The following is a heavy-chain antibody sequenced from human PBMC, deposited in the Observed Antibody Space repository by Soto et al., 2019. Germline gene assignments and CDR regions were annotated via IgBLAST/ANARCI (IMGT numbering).Heavy chain of an antibody. CDR2: MNPNSGNT. CDR1: GYTFTSYD. Sequence: ASVKVSCKASGYTFTSYDINWVRQATGQGLEWMGWMNPNSGNTGYAQKFQGRVTMTRNTSISTAYMELSSLRSEDMAVYYCARAQYYDFWSGYPEGVYMDVWGKGTTVTVSS. CDR3: ARAQYYDFWSGYPEGVYMDV. D-gene: IGHD3-3*01. J-gene: IGHJ6*03. V-gene: IGHV1-8*01.